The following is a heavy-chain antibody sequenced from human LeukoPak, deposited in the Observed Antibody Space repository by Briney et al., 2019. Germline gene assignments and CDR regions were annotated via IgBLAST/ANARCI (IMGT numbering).Heavy chain of an antibody. D-gene: IGHD3-3*01. V-gene: IGHV1-24*01. CDR3: ATGQVFWSGYYNPYYYGMDV. CDR2: FDPEDGET. CDR1: GYTLTELS. J-gene: IGHJ6*02. Sequence: APVKVSCKVSGYTLTELSMHWVRQAPGKGLEWMGGFDPEDGETIYAQKFQGRVTMTEDTSTDTAYMELSSLRSEDTAVYYCATGQVFWSGYYNPYYYGMDVWGQGTTVTVSS.